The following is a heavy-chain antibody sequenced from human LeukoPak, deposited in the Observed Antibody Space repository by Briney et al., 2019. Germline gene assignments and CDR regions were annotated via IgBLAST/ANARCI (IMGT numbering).Heavy chain of an antibody. V-gene: IGHV3-21*01. Sequence: GGSLRLSCVASGFTFSSYSMNWVRQAPGKGLEWVSSISSSSSYIYYADSVKGRFTIFRDNAKNSLYLQMNSLRAEDTAVFYCASHFITRLDYWGQGTLVTVSS. CDR3: ASHFITRLDY. CDR1: GFTFSSYS. J-gene: IGHJ4*02. D-gene: IGHD3-10*01. CDR2: ISSSSSYI.